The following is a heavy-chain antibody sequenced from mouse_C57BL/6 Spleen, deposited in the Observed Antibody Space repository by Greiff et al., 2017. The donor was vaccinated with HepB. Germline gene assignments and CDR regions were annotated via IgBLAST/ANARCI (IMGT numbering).Heavy chain of an antibody. V-gene: IGHV1-85*01. D-gene: IGHD2-5*01. CDR2: IYPRDGST. CDR3: ARQDSNYGNYFDY. CDR1: GYTFTSYD. Sequence: VQLQQSGPELVKPGASVKLSCKASGYTFTSYDINWVKQRPGQGLEWIGWIYPRDGSTTYNEKFKGKATLTVDTSSSTAYMELHSRTSEDSAVYFCARQDSNYGNYFDYWGQGTTLTVSS. J-gene: IGHJ2*01.